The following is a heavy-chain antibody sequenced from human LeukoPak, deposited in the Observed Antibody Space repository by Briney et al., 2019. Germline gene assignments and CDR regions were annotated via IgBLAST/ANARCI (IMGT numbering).Heavy chain of an antibody. CDR2: INPNSGGT. CDR3: ARVDVYCGNDY. Sequence: ASVKVSCKASGYTFTGYNMHWVRHAPGQGLEWMGWINPNSGGTNYAQKFQGRVTMTRDTSISTSYMQLSRLRSDDTAVYYCARVDVYCGNDYWGQGTLVTVSS. CDR1: GYTFTGYN. D-gene: IGHD4-23*01. J-gene: IGHJ4*02. V-gene: IGHV1-2*02.